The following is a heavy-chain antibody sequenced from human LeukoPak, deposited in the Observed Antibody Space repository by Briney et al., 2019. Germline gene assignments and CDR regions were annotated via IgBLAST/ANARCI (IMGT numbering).Heavy chain of an antibody. CDR3: ARMAGSGTSYIIKKNWFDP. CDR1: GFTVSDNY. J-gene: IGHJ5*02. D-gene: IGHD3-10*01. V-gene: IGHV3-21*01. CDR2: ISSSSNYI. Sequence: GGSLRLSCAASGFTVSDNYMTWVRQAPGKGLEWVSSISSSSNYIYYADSVKGRFTISRDNAKNSLYLQMNSLRAEDTAVYYCARMAGSGTSYIIKKNWFDPWGQGTLVTVSS.